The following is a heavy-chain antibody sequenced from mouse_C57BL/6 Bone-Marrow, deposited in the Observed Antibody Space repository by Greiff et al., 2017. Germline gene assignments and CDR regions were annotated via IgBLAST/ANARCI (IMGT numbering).Heavy chain of an antibody. CDR1: GFNIKDYY. D-gene: IGHD1-1*01. V-gene: IGHV14-2*01. Sequence: VQLQQSGAELVKPGASVKLSCTASGFNIKDYYIHWVKQRTEQGLEWIGRIDPEDGETKSAPKFPDKATITAATSSNTAYLQLSSLTSEDTAVYYCTRSLIYYGTNYWGQGTTLTVSS. CDR3: TRSLIYYGTNY. CDR2: IDPEDGET. J-gene: IGHJ2*01.